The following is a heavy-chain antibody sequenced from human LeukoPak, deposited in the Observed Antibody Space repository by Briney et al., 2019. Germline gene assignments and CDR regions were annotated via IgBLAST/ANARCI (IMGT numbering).Heavy chain of an antibody. CDR3: ARRVYGDYYFDY. J-gene: IGHJ4*02. Sequence: GESLKISCKGSGYSFTRYWIAWVRQMPGKDLGWMGIIYPGDSDTRYSPSFQGQVTISADKSITTAYLQWSSLKASDTAMYYCARRVYGDYYFDYWGQGTLVTVSS. CDR1: GYSFTRYW. V-gene: IGHV5-51*01. D-gene: IGHD4-17*01. CDR2: IYPGDSDT.